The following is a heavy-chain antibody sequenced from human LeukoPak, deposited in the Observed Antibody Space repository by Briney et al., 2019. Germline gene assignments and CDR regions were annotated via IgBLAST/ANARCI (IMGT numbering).Heavy chain of an antibody. CDR1: GFTFSSYS. CDR3: ARDLLEPYFDY. CDR2: ISSSSSTI. Sequence: GGSLRLSCAASGFTFSSYSMNWVRQAPGKGLEWVSYISSSSSTIYYADSVKGRFTISRDNAKNSLYLQMNSLRAEDTAVYYCARDLLEPYFDYWGQGTLVTVSS. J-gene: IGHJ4*02. D-gene: IGHD1-1*01. V-gene: IGHV3-48*01.